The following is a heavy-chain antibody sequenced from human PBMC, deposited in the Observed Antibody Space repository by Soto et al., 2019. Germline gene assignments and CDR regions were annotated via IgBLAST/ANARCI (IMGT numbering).Heavy chain of an antibody. CDR3: ARAPRSYPLHYFVK. J-gene: IGHJ4*02. Sequence: PSETLSLTCTVYGRSFSGYYWSWVRQPPGKGLEWIGYIYYSGSTNYNPSLKSRVTISVDTSKNQFSLKLSSVTAADTAVYYCARAPRSYPLHYFVKWGQGALVTVSS. CDR1: GRSFSGYY. CDR2: IYYSGST. V-gene: IGHV4-59*01.